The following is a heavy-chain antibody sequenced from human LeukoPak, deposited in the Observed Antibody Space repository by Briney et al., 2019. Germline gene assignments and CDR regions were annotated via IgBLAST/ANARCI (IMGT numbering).Heavy chain of an antibody. CDR2: IYTSGST. CDR3: ARGLSIAAALNWFDP. V-gene: IGHV4-4*07. CDR1: GGSLSSYY. J-gene: IGHJ5*02. Sequence: SETLSLTCTVSGGSLSSYYWSWIRQPAGEGLEWIGRIYTSGSTNYNPSLKSRVTMSVDTSKNQFSLKLSSVTAADTAVYYCARGLSIAAALNWFDPWGQGTLVTVSS. D-gene: IGHD6-13*01.